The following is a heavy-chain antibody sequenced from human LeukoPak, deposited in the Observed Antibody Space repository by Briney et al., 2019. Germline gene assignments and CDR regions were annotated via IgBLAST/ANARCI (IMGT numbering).Heavy chain of an antibody. J-gene: IGHJ4*02. V-gene: IGHV3-74*01. D-gene: IGHD2-15*01. CDR2: INSDGTSP. CDR3: SWGYSGGFDY. Sequence: PGGSLRLSCAASGFTFSSYWMHWVRQAPGKGLVWVSGINSDGTSPIYADSVKGRFTISRDNAKKTLYLQMNSLRAEDTAVYYCSWGYSGGFDYWGQGTLVTVSS. CDR1: GFTFSSYW.